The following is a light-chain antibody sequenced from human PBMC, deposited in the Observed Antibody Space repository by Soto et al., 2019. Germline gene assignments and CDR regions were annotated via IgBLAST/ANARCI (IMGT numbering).Light chain of an antibody. J-gene: IGKJ1*01. CDR3: QQYGGSTRT. Sequence: EIVMTQSPATLSVSPGEGATLSCRASQSVGRDLAWYQQKPGQAPRLLIYGASTRATGVPDRITGSGSGTDFTLSISRLEPEDFAVYYCQQYGGSTRTFGQGTKVDI. V-gene: IGKV3-20*01. CDR2: GAS. CDR1: QSVGRD.